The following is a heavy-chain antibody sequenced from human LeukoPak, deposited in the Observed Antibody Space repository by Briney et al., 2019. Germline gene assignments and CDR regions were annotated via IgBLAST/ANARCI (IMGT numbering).Heavy chain of an antibody. D-gene: IGHD2-8*02. V-gene: IGHV3-48*01. CDR3: VRDHYWAFDY. Sequence: GGSLRLSCEASGFFFSDYSMNWVRQAPGKGLEWISYIRGSSTDKTYADSVKGRFNIYRDDAKNSLFLQMGSVRAEDTAVYYCVRDHYWAFDYWGQGILVTVSS. CDR1: GFFFSDYS. CDR2: IRGSSTDK. J-gene: IGHJ4*02.